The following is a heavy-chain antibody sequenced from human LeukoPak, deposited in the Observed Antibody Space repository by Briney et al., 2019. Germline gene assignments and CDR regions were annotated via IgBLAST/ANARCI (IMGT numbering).Heavy chain of an antibody. CDR3: ARGRRVRGYYLEYFQH. CDR1: GGSISSYY. CDR2: IYTSGST. D-gene: IGHD3-22*01. V-gene: IGHV4-4*07. J-gene: IGHJ1*01. Sequence: SETLSLTCTVPGGSISSYYWSWIRQPAGKGLEWIGRIYTSGSTNYNPSLKSRVTISVDTSKNQFSLKLSSVIAADTAVYYCARGRRVRGYYLEYFQHWGQGTLVTVSS.